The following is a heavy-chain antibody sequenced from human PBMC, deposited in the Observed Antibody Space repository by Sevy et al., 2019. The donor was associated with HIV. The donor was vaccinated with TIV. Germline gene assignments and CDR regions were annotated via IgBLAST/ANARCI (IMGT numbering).Heavy chain of an antibody. D-gene: IGHD4-17*01. CDR3: AKAPHQAVTTSYGMDV. V-gene: IGHV3-30*02. CDR1: GFIFSSYG. Sequence: GGSLRLSCAASGFIFSSYGMHWVRQAPGKGLEWVTFIRNDGSTKYYADSVRGRFTISRDNSKRTVYLQMSRLRPEDTAVYYCAKAPHQAVTTSYGMDVWGQGTTVTVSS. J-gene: IGHJ6*02. CDR2: IRNDGSTK.